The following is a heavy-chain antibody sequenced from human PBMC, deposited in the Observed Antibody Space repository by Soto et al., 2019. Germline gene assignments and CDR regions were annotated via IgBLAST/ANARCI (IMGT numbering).Heavy chain of an antibody. CDR2: IYYSGST. Sequence: PSETLSLTCTVSGGSISSYYWSWIRQPPGKGLEWIGYIYYSGSTNYNPSLKSRVTISVDTSKNQFSLKLSSVTAADTAVYYCARDRVVAATPGWFDPWGQGTLVTVSS. CDR1: GGSISSYY. V-gene: IGHV4-59*01. J-gene: IGHJ5*02. CDR3: ARDRVVAATPGWFDP. D-gene: IGHD2-15*01.